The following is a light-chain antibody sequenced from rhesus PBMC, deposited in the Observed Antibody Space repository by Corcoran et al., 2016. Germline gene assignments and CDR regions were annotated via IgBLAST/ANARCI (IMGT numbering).Light chain of an antibody. CDR2: GAA. CDR1: QSVSSS. Sequence: EIVMTQSPATLSLSPGERATLSCRASQSVSSSLAWYKQKPGQAPWPLIYGAASRAPGIPDRFSGSGSGTDFTLTISSLEPEDVAVYYCLQHSNWPWTFGQGTKVEIK. CDR3: LQHSNWPWT. J-gene: IGKJ1*01. V-gene: IGKV3-24*01.